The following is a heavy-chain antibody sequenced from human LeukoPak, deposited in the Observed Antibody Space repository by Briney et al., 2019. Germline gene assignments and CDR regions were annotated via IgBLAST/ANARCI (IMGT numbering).Heavy chain of an antibody. D-gene: IGHD3-22*01. CDR3: ASETNYYDSSGYYYGHRAFDI. CDR1: GFTFSSYS. CDR2: ISSSSSTI. V-gene: IGHV3-48*01. J-gene: IGHJ3*02. Sequence: GGSLRLSCAASGFTFSSYSMNWVRQAPGKGLEWVSYISSSSSTIYYADSVKGRFTISRDNAKNSLYLQMNSLRAEDTAVYYFASETNYYDSSGYYYGHRAFDIWGQGTMVTVSS.